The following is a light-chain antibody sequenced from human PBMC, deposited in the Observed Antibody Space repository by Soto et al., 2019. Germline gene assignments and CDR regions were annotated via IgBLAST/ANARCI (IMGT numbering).Light chain of an antibody. Sequence: EIVLTQSPGILSLSPGERATLSCRAIQSVGSSYLAWYQQKPGQAPRLLIYGASSRATGIPDRFSGSGSGTDFTLTISRLEPEDFAVYYCQQYGSSPQTFGQGTKVEIK. CDR1: QSVGSSY. J-gene: IGKJ1*01. CDR2: GAS. V-gene: IGKV3-20*01. CDR3: QQYGSSPQT.